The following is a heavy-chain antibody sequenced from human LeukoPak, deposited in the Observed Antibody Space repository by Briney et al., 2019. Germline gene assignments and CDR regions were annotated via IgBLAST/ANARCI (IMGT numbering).Heavy chain of an antibody. CDR2: INPNSGDT. CDR1: GYKFTDNY. Sequence: ASVKVSCKASGYKFTDNYLHWVRQAPGQGLEWLAWINPNSGDTKFEQKFQGRLTITRDTSISTAYLELTGLISDDTAVYYCARGRGYYDTGASDSWGQGTLVTVSS. D-gene: IGHD3-22*01. J-gene: IGHJ4*02. CDR3: ARGRGYYDTGASDS. V-gene: IGHV1-2*02.